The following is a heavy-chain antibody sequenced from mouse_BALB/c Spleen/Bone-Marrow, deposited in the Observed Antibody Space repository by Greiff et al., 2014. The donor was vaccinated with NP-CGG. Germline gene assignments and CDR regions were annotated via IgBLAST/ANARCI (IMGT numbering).Heavy chain of an antibody. Sequence: VQLQQSGPELVKPGASVRISCKASGYTFTNYYIHWVKQRPGQGLEWIGWIYPGNVNTKYNEKFKDKATLTADKSSSTAYMQFSSLTSEDSAVYFCARFGSGYQAWFAYWGQGTLVTVSA. J-gene: IGHJ3*01. CDR2: IYPGNVNT. CDR1: GYTFTNYY. V-gene: IGHV1S56*01. CDR3: ARFGSGYQAWFAY. D-gene: IGHD3-1*01.